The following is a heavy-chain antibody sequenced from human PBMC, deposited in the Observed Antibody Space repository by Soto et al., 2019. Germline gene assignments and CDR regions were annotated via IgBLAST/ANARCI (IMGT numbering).Heavy chain of an antibody. CDR1: GFILSNYA. CDR3: AKGKSCSDGVWYLDY. D-gene: IGHD2-15*01. CDR2: ISGSNGNT. Sequence: GGSMRLSCAASGFILSNYAMSWVRQAPGKGLEWVSGISGSNGNTYYADSVKGRFTISRDNSKNTLFLQMNSLRAEDTAVYYCAKGKSCSDGVWYLDYWGQGSLVTVSS. J-gene: IGHJ4*01. V-gene: IGHV3-23*01.